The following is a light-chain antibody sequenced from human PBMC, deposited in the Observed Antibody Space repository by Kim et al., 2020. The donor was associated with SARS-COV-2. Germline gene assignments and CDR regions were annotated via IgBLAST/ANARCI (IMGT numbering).Light chain of an antibody. J-gene: IGKJ1*01. CDR1: QGISNY. CDR2: AAS. Sequence: ACVGDRVTMTCRASQGISNYLAWYQQKPGKVPKLLIYAASALRSGVPSRFSGSGSGTDFTLTITSLQPEDVAVYYCQQCKGAPWTCGHGTKVDIK. CDR3: QQCKGAPWT. V-gene: IGKV1-27*01.